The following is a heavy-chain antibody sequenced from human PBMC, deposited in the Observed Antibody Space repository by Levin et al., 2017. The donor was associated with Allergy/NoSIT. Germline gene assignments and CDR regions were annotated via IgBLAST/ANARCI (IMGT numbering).Heavy chain of an antibody. D-gene: IGHD2-2*01. CDR3: ARGGRSYQLLVGFDY. CDR1: GYSFTSYW. CDR2: IYPGDSDT. Sequence: GGSLRLSCKGSGYSFTSYWIGWVRQMPGKGLEWMGIIYPGDSDTRYSPSFQGQVTISADKSISTAYLQWSSLKASDTAMYYCARGGRSYQLLVGFDYWGQGTLVTVSS. J-gene: IGHJ4*02. V-gene: IGHV5-51*01.